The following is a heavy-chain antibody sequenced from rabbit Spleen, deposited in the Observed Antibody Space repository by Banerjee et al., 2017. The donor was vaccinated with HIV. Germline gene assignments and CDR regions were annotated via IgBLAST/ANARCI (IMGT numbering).Heavy chain of an antibody. Sequence: QEQLVESGGGLVQPEGSLTLTCTASGFSFSDRDVMCWVRQAPGKGLEWIACINTATGKPVYATWAKGRFTISTTSSTTVTLQMTSLTAADTATYFCARGDAGYVYFDLWGPGTLVTVS. CDR2: INTATGKP. CDR3: ARGDAGYVYFDL. J-gene: IGHJ4*01. CDR1: GFSFSDRDV. V-gene: IGHV1S45*01. D-gene: IGHD4-2*01.